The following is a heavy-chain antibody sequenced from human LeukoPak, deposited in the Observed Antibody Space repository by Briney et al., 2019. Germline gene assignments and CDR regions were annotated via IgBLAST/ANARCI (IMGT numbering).Heavy chain of an antibody. CDR2: SYYSGST. Sequence: KPSETLSLTCSISGGSISDYYWNLIRQPPRKGLEWIGYSYYSGSTTYNPSLKSRVTMSVDTSKNQFSLRLSSVTAADTAVYYCARGSWCSYTNCMLRPFDYWGQGSLVTVSS. D-gene: IGHD2-2*01. CDR1: GGSISDYY. CDR3: ARGSWCSYTNCMLRPFDY. J-gene: IGHJ4*02. V-gene: IGHV4-59*01.